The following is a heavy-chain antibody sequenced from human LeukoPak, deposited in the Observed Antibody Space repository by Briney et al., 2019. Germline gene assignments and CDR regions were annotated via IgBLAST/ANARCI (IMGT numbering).Heavy chain of an antibody. V-gene: IGHV1-8*03. CDR1: GYTFNNYH. CDR2: IDPNSDDR. Sequence: ASVKVSCKASGYTFNNYHINWVRQATGQGLEWMGWIDPNSDDRGYAQKLQGRVTISRDTSINTAYMELRSLRSEDTAVYFCARTTSFTASGYDYWGQGTLVTVSS. J-gene: IGHJ4*02. CDR3: ARTTSFTASGYDY. D-gene: IGHD6-25*01.